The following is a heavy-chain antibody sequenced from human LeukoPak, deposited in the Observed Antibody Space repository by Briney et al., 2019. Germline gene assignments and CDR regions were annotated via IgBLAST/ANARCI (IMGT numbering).Heavy chain of an antibody. D-gene: IGHD2-2*01. Sequence: GASVKVSCKASGYTFPNYGITWVRQAPGQGLEWMGWISVYNGNSEDAQKLQGRVTMTTDTSTSTAYMELRSLRSDDTAVYYCARDGDYCSSTSCYLKYWGQGTLVTVSS. V-gene: IGHV1-18*01. CDR2: ISVYNGNS. CDR3: ARDGDYCSSTSCYLKY. CDR1: GYTFPNYG. J-gene: IGHJ4*02.